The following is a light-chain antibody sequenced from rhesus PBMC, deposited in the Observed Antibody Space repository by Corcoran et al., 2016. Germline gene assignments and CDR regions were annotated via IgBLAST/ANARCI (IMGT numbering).Light chain of an antibody. CDR2: DVS. CDR1: QTVSSN. V-gene: IGKV3-42*03. Sequence: EIVMTQSPATLSLSPGERATLSCRASQTVSSNLAWYQQKPGQAPSLLTYDVSRRATGIPDRFSGSGSGTVFTVTISSLEPEDFAVYYCQQYSDWPLAFGGGTKVEI. CDR3: QQYSDWPLA. J-gene: IGKJ4*01.